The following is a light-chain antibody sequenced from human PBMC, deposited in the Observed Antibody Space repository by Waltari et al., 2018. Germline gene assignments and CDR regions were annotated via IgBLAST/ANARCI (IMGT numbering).Light chain of an antibody. CDR2: HAS. J-gene: IGKJ1*01. CDR3: QKYESLPAT. CDR1: QSGSKY. V-gene: IGKV3-20*01. Sequence: SCRASQSGSKYLAWYQQKPGQAPRLLIYHASSRATGIPDRFSGSGFGTDFSLTISRLEPEDFAVYYCQKYESLPATFGQGTKVEIK.